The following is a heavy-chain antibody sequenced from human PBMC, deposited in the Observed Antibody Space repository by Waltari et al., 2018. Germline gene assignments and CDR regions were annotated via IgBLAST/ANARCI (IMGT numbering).Heavy chain of an antibody. CDR2: ITRDGFSI. CDR3: AREYYYDGSTYDQ. V-gene: IGHV3-21*01. CDR1: GFLFSSYN. J-gene: IGHJ4*02. Sequence: QLVESGGCLVKSGGSLRLSCDASGFLFSSYNMNWVRQAPGKGLEWVSSITRDGFSIYYADSVKGRFTVSRDNAKNSLYVQMNNLGAEDTAVYYCAREYYYDGSTYDQWGQGTLVTVSS. D-gene: IGHD3-22*01.